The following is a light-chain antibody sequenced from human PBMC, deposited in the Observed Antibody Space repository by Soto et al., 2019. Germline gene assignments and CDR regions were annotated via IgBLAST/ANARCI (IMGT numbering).Light chain of an antibody. J-gene: IGKJ1*01. V-gene: IGKV1-6*01. CDR2: GAS. CDR3: LQDYDYPWT. CDR1: QGIRND. Sequence: AIQMTQSPSSLSASVGDRVTITCRASQGIRNDLGWYQQKPGKAPKLLIYGASSLQSGVPSRFSGTGSGTDFTLTISSLQPEDFATYYCLQDYDYPWTFGQGTKVEIE.